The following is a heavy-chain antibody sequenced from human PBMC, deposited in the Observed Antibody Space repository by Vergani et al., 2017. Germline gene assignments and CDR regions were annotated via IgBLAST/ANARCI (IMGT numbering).Heavy chain of an antibody. CDR2: IYYSGSP. V-gene: IGHV4-39*01. CDR1: GASIRSSNYY. CDR3: ARHSTVEWLVKLGWIDP. D-gene: IGHD6-19*01. J-gene: IGHJ5*02. Sequence: QLQLQESGPGLVKPSATLSLTCSVSGASIRSSNYYWGWIRQPPGKGLGWIASIYYSGSPYYNPSLKSRVTISVDTSTNQFSLKLSYVTAADTAVYFCARHSTVEWLVKLGWIDPWGQGILVTVSS.